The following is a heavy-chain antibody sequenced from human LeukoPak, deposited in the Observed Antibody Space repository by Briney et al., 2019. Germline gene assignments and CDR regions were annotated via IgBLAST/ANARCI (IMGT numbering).Heavy chain of an antibody. V-gene: IGHV3-30*18. D-gene: IGHD1-1*01. J-gene: IGHJ4*02. CDR3: AKGRRTGFVDY. Sequence: GGSLRLSCEPSIFVFSEYYMHWVRLAPGKGLEWLAVITNDGSRQFYADSVKGRFTASRDNSKSLLFLQMESLRHDDTGIYYCAKGRRTGFVDYWGQGALVTVSS. CDR1: IFVFSEYY. CDR2: ITNDGSRQ.